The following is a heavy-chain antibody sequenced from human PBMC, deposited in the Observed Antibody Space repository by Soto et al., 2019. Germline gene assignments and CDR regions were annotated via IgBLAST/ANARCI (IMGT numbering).Heavy chain of an antibody. D-gene: IGHD3-22*01. Sequence: PSETLSLTCSVSGGSIRSGGYYWSWIRQHPGKGLEWIGYIYYSGSTYYNPSLKSRVTISVDTSKNQFSLKLSSVTAADTAVYYCARSDDSSGYDWFDPWGQGTLVTVSS. V-gene: IGHV4-31*03. CDR2: IYYSGST. J-gene: IGHJ5*02. CDR1: GGSIRSGGYY. CDR3: ARSDDSSGYDWFDP.